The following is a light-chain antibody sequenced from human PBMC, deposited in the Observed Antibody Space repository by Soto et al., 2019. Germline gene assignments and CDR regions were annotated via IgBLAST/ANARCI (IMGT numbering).Light chain of an antibody. CDR3: QQYNGHTWM. V-gene: IGKV1-5*01. CDR1: QSISSW. CDR2: DAS. Sequence: DIQMTQSPSTLSASVGDRVTITCRASQSISSWLAWYQQKPGKAPKLLIYDASSLERGVLSRFSGAGSGTEFTLTITSLQPDDFGTYYCQQYNGHTWMFGQGTKV. J-gene: IGKJ1*01.